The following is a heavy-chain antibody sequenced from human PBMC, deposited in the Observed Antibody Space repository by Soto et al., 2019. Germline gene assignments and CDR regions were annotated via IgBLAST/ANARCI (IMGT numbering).Heavy chain of an antibody. CDR2: IIPIFGTA. CDR3: ASGPRIVVVITTKYFQH. CDR1: GGTFSSYA. D-gene: IGHD3-22*01. J-gene: IGHJ1*01. Sequence: SVKVSCKASGGTFSSYAISWVRQAPGQGLEWMGEIIPIFGTANYAQKFQGRVTVTADESTSTAFMELGSLRSEDTAVYYCASGPRIVVVITTKYFQHWGQDTLVTVSA. V-gene: IGHV1-69*13.